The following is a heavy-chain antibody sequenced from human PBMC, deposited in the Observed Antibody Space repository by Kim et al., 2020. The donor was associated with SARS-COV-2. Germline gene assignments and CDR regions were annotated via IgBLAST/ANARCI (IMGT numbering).Heavy chain of an antibody. Sequence: GGSLRLSCAASGFTFSSYAMSWVRQAPGKGLEWVSAISGSGGSTYYADSVKGRFTISRDNSKNTLYLQMNSLRAEDTAVYYCAKCGLFEITIFGVVIREYFQHWGQGTLVTVSS. J-gene: IGHJ1*01. V-gene: IGHV3-23*01. CDR1: GFTFSSYA. CDR3: AKCGLFEITIFGVVIREYFQH. D-gene: IGHD3-3*01. CDR2: ISGSGGST.